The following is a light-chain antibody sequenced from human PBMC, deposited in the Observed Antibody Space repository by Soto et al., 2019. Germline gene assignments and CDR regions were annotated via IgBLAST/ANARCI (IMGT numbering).Light chain of an antibody. Sequence: TQSPGILSLSPGERASLSCGASQSISSSFLAWYQQKPGQAPRLLIYGASSRATGIPDRFSGTGSETDFTLTISRLEPEDFAVYYCQQNNNWPPITFGQGTRLEIK. CDR2: GAS. CDR3: QQNNNWPPIT. J-gene: IGKJ5*01. CDR1: QSISSSF. V-gene: IGKV3-20*01.